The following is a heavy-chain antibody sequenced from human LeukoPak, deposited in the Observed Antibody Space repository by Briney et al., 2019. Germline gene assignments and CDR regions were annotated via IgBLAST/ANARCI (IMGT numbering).Heavy chain of an antibody. D-gene: IGHD6-19*01. CDR1: GFTFSSYW. CDR3: ARLRGSSAWPFDY. CDR2: IKQDGSEK. J-gene: IGHJ4*02. Sequence: PGGSLGLSWAASGFTFSSYWMTWVRQAPGKGLEWVANIKQDGSEKYYVDSVKGRFTISRDNAKSSLYLQMDSLRAEDTAVYYCARLRGSSAWPFDYWGQGTLVTVSS. V-gene: IGHV3-7*01.